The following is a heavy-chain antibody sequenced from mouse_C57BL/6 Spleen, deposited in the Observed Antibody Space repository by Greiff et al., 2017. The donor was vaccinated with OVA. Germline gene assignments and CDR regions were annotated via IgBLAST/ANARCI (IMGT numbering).Heavy chain of an antibody. CDR3: TRDDGYYVSFAY. CDR1: GFTFSDAW. D-gene: IGHD2-3*01. Sequence: EVKVVESGGGLVQPGGSMKLSCAASGFTFSDAWMDWVRQSPEKGLEWVADIRNKANNHATYYSVSVKGRFTISRDDSKSSAYLQMNSLRAEDTGIYYCTRDDGYYVSFAYWGQGTLVTVSA. V-gene: IGHV6-6*01. CDR2: IRNKANNHAT. J-gene: IGHJ3*01.